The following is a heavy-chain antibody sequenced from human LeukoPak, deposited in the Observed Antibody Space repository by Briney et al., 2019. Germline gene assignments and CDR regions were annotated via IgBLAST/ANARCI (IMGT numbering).Heavy chain of an antibody. CDR2: IYPGDSDT. J-gene: IGHJ3*02. D-gene: IGHD2-2*01. Sequence: PGESLKISCKGSGYSFTNYWIGWVRQMPGKGLEWMGIIYPGDSDTRYSPSFQGPVTLSADKSVTTAYLQWSTLKASDTAIYYCARRGLGYCGSTTCDGFDIWGQGTMVTVSS. CDR1: GYSFTNYW. V-gene: IGHV5-51*01. CDR3: ARRGLGYCGSTTCDGFDI.